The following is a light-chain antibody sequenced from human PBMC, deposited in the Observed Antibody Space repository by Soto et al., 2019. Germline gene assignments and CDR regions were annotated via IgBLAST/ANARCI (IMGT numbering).Light chain of an antibody. CDR3: QQYKSYFRT. CDR1: QTISSW. V-gene: IGKV1-5*01. J-gene: IGKJ1*01. Sequence: DIQMTQSPSTLSASVGDRVTITCRASQTISSWLAWYQQKPGKAPKLLIYAASTLESGVSSRFSGHVSGTEFTLTINSLQPEDFATYYCQQYKSYFRTFGQGTKVDIK. CDR2: AAS.